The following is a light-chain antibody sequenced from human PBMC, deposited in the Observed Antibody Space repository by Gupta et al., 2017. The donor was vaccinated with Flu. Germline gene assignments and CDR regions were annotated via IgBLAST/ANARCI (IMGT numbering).Light chain of an antibody. CDR1: SSDVGGYNY. V-gene: IGLV2-14*03. J-gene: IGLJ2*01. CDR3: GSYKYSLTLEGG. CDR2: DVS. Sequence: QSALTQPASVSGSPGQSITISCTGTSSDVGGYNYVSWYQQHPGKAPKLLIYDVSNRPSGVSDRFSGSNSGNTASLTISGLQAEDEAEYYCGSYKYSLTLEGGFGGGTKLTVL.